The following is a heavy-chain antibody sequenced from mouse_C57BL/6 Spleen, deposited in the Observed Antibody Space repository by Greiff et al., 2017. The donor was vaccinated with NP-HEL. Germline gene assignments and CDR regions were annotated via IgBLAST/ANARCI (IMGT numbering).Heavy chain of an antibody. D-gene: IGHD1-1*01. CDR3: AREGYYGSPWFAY. CDR2: ISDGGSYT. Sequence: EVQRVESGGGLVKPGGSLKLSCAASGFTFSSYAMSWVRQTPEKRLEWVATISDGGSYTYYPDNVKGRFTISRDNAKNNLYLQMSHLKSEDTAMYYCAREGYYGSPWFAYWGQGTLVTVSA. V-gene: IGHV5-4*01. CDR1: GFTFSSYA. J-gene: IGHJ3*01.